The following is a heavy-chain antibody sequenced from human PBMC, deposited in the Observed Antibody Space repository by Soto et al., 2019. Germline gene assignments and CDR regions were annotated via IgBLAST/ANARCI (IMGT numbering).Heavy chain of an antibody. CDR1: GCTFSSYA. CDR2: ISGSGGST. J-gene: IGHJ3*02. CDR3: AKASWGGKYYCDSSGFAVFDI. Sequence: GGALRLSCAASGCTFSSYAMSWVRQAPGKGLEWVSAISGSGGSTYYADSVKGRFTISRDNSKNTLYLQMNSLRAEDTAVYYCAKASWGGKYYCDSSGFAVFDIWGQGTMVTVSS. D-gene: IGHD3-22*01. V-gene: IGHV3-23*01.